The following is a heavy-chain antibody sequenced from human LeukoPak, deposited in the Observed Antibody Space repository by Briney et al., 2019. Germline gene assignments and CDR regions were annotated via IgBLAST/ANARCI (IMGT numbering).Heavy chain of an antibody. CDR1: GYSFTANY. Sequence: ASMKVSCEASGYSFTANYMHWVRQAPGQGLEWMGWMHPSSGATNYAQKFQGRVTMTRDTSISTAYMELSRLRSDDTAVYYCARRDHDYGDRRAFDIWGQGTMVTVSS. J-gene: IGHJ3*02. D-gene: IGHD4-17*01. V-gene: IGHV1-2*02. CDR3: ARRDHDYGDRRAFDI. CDR2: MHPSSGAT.